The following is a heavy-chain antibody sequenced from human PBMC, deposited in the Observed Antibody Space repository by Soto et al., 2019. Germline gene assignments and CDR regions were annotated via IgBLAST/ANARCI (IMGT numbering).Heavy chain of an antibody. D-gene: IGHD3-10*01. CDR3: ARSGYYGSGSYYYYYDMDV. V-gene: IGHV1-3*01. Sequence: ASVKVSCKASGYTFTSYAMHWVRQAPGQRLEWMGWINAGNGNTKYSQKFQGRVTITRDTSASTAYMELSSLRSEDTAVYYCARSGYYGSGSYYYYYDMDVWGQGTTVTVSS. CDR1: GYTFTSYA. CDR2: INAGNGNT. J-gene: IGHJ6*02.